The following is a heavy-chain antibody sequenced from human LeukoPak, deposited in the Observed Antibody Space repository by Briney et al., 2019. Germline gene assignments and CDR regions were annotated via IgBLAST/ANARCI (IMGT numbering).Heavy chain of an antibody. CDR1: GYIFTGYY. CDR3: VRDNTATADVPLGY. V-gene: IGHV1-2*02. CDR2: INPYSGGT. J-gene: IGHJ4*02. Sequence: GASVKVSCKASGYIFTGYYVHWVRQAPGQGLEWMGWINPYSGGTNYAQKFQGRVTMTSDTSISTAYMELSRIRSDDTAVYYCVRDNTATADVPLGYWGQGTLVTVSS. D-gene: IGHD2-2*01.